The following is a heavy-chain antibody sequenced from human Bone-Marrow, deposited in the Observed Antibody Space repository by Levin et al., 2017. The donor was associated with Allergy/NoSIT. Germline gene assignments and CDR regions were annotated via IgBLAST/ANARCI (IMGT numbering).Heavy chain of an antibody. CDR3: ARSELIFQSFDP. CDR2: ISRTSDCS. D-gene: IGHD2-21*02. V-gene: IGHV3-21*01. Sequence: GGSLRLSCGASGFTFSDYAINWVRQAPGKGPEWISSISRTSDCSYQADSVKGRFTISRDNAKNSAYLHMNSLRVEDSGVYFCARSELIFQSFDPWGQGTLVIVSS. J-gene: IGHJ5*02. CDR1: GFTFSDYA.